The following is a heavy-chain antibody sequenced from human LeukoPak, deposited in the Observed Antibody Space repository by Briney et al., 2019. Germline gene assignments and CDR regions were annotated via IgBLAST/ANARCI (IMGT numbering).Heavy chain of an antibody. CDR1: GGSFSGYY. CDR2: IYTSGST. D-gene: IGHD3-22*01. V-gene: IGHV4-59*10. CDR3: ARTYDSPGYYSPDYYYMDV. J-gene: IGHJ6*03. Sequence: SETLSLTCAVYGGSFSGYYWSWIRQPPGKGLEWIGHIYTSGSTNYNPSLKSRVTMSVDTSNNQFSLKLNSVTAADTAVYYCARTYDSPGYYSPDYYYMDVWGKGTTVTISS.